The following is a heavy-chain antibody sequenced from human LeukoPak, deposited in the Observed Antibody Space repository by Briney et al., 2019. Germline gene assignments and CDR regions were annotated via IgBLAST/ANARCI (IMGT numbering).Heavy chain of an antibody. CDR3: ARDTYYYDSSGYYQLDY. D-gene: IGHD3-22*01. CDR1: GFTFSSYE. J-gene: IGHJ4*02. CDR2: ISSSGSTI. Sequence: GGSLRLSCAASGFTFSSYEMNWVRQAPGKGLEWVSYISSSGSTIYYADSVKGRFTISRDNAKNSLYLQMNSLRAEDTAVYYCARDTYYYDSSGYYQLDYWGQGTLVTVSS. V-gene: IGHV3-48*03.